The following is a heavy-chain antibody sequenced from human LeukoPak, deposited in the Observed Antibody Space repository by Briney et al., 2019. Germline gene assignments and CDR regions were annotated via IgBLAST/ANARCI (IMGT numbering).Heavy chain of an antibody. CDR2: ISGSGGST. Sequence: PGGSLRLACAASGFTFSSYAMSWVRQAPGKWLECVSAISGSGGSTYYADSVKGRFTISRDNSKNTLYLQMNSLRAEDTAVFYCAKGTVTTVTHLDYWGQGTLVTVSS. J-gene: IGHJ4*02. CDR1: GFTFSSYA. D-gene: IGHD4-17*01. V-gene: IGHV3-23*01. CDR3: AKGTVTTVTHLDY.